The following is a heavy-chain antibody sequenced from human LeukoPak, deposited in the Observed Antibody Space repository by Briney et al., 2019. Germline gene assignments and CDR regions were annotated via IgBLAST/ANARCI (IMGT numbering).Heavy chain of an antibody. CDR2: IYYSGGT. CDR1: GGSFSGYY. J-gene: IGHJ2*01. CDR3: ARDRPGYCSGGSCYGWYFDL. Sequence: SETLSLTCAVYGGSFSGYYWSWIRQPPGKGLEWIGYIYYSGGTNYNPSLKSRVTISVDTSKNQFSLKLSSVTAADTAVYYCARDRPGYCSGGSCYGWYFDLWGRGTLVTVSS. D-gene: IGHD2-15*01. V-gene: IGHV4-59*01.